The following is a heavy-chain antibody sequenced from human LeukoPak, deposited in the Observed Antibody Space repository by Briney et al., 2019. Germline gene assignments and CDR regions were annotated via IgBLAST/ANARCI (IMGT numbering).Heavy chain of an antibody. J-gene: IGHJ4*02. CDR3: ARVHVDYYGSGSYYSFYY. Sequence: ASVKVSCKASGYTFTSYDINWVRQATGQGLEWMGWMNPNSGNTGYAQKFQGRVTMTRNTSISTAYMELSSLRSEDTAVYYCARVHVDYYGSGSYYSFYYWGQGTLVTVSS. CDR1: GYTFTSYD. V-gene: IGHV1-8*01. D-gene: IGHD3-10*01. CDR2: MNPNSGNT.